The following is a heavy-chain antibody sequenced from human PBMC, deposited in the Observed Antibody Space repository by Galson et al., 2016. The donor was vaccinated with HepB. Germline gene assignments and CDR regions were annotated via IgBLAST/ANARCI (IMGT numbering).Heavy chain of an antibody. Sequence: SLRLSCAASGLSFSSHWLSWVRQAPGKGLEWVANIKEDGDEEFYVDSVKGRFTISRDNAKSSLFLQMNSLTTHGTAVYYCAKGPPNLAYWGQGALVTVSS. V-gene: IGHV3-7*03. CDR3: AKGPPNLAY. J-gene: IGHJ4*02. CDR1: GLSFSSHW. CDR2: IKEDGDEE.